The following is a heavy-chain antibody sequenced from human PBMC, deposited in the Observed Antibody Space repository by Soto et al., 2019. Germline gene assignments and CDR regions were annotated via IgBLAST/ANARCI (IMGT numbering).Heavy chain of an antibody. CDR3: ARVTYYDDSSGYPDY. V-gene: IGHV1-8*01. D-gene: IGHD3-22*01. CDR2: MNPNSGNT. Sequence: ASVKVSCKASGYTFTSYDINWVRQATGQGFEWMGWMNPNSGNTGYAQKIQGRVTMTRNTSISTAYMELSSLRSEDTAVYYCARVTYYDDSSGYPDYWGQGSLVTVSS. CDR1: GYTFTSYD. J-gene: IGHJ4*02.